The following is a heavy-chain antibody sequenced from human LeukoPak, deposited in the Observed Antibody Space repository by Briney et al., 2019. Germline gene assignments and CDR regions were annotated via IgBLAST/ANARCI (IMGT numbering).Heavy chain of an antibody. V-gene: IGHV3-30*18. CDR2: MSYDGSNK. J-gene: IGHJ4*02. CDR1: GFTFSSYG. Sequence: GGSLRLSCAASGFTFSSYGMHWVRQAPGKGLEWVAVMSYDGSNKYYADSVKGRFAISRDNSKNTLHLQMNSLRAEDTAVYYCAKDGDYDFWSGYYNYWGQGTLVTVSS. D-gene: IGHD3-3*01. CDR3: AKDGDYDFWSGYYNY.